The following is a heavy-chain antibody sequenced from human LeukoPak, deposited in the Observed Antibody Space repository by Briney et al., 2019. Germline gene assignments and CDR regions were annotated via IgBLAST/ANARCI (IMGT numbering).Heavy chain of an antibody. CDR2: ISYSGST. CDR3: ARVGGYGDSDY. Sequence: PSETLSLTCTVSGGSINNYHWSWIRQPPGKGLEWIGHISYSGSTSYHPSLQSRVTISLDTSKNQSSLQLSSVTAADTATYYCARVGGYGDSDYWGQGTLVTVSS. CDR1: GGSINNYH. V-gene: IGHV4-59*01. J-gene: IGHJ4*02. D-gene: IGHD4-17*01.